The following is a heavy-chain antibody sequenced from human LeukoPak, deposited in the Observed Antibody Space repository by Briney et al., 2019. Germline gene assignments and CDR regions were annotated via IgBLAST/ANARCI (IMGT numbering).Heavy chain of an antibody. CDR2: MKQDESKT. D-gene: IGHD2-2*01. J-gene: IGHJ5*02. Sequence: PGGSLRLSCVASGFSFSNYWMSWVRQAPGKGLEWVANMKQDESKTYYVDSVKGRFTISRDNAKNSLYLQINSLRAEDTVVYYCARDASLYCSGNDCYWAFDRWGQGTLVTVSS. CDR1: GFSFSNYW. V-gene: IGHV3-7*01. CDR3: ARDASLYCSGNDCYWAFDR.